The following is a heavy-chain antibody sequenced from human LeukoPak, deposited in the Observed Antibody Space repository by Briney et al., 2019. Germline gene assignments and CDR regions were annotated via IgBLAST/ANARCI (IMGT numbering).Heavy chain of an antibody. CDR1: GFTFSDYA. CDR3: AKEAFVYSGYYPLDY. D-gene: IGHD3-22*01. V-gene: IGHV3-30*02. Sequence: PGGSLRLSCAASGFTFSDYAMHWCRQAPGKGLEWLTFIRYDGSNKYYADSLKGRFTISRDNSKNTLYLQMNSLRAEDTAVYYCAKEAFVYSGYYPLDYWGQGTLVTVSS. J-gene: IGHJ4*02. CDR2: IRYDGSNK.